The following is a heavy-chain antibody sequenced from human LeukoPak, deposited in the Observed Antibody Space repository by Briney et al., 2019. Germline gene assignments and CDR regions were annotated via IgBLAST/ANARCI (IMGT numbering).Heavy chain of an antibody. CDR2: ISSSSSYI. Sequence: GGSLRPSCAASGFTFSSYSMNWVRQAPGKGLEWVSSISSSSSYIYYADSVKGRFTISRDNAKNSLYLQMNSLRAEDTAVYYCARGEQWELRNWGQGTLVTVSS. CDR3: ARGEQWELRN. J-gene: IGHJ4*02. CDR1: GFTFSSYS. V-gene: IGHV3-21*01. D-gene: IGHD1-26*01.